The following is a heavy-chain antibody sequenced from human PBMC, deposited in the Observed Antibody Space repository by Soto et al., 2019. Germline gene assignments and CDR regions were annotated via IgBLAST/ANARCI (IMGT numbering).Heavy chain of an antibody. CDR1: GLTFSSYW. J-gene: IGHJ4*02. CDR3: ARGVGSGFYDY. V-gene: IGHV3-74*01. D-gene: IGHD6-19*01. Sequence: EVQLVESGGGLVQPGGSLRLSCAASGLTFSSYWMHWVRQAPGKGLVWVSRVNSDGSSTNYADSVKGRFTISRDNAKSTLYLHMNRLGAEDTAVYYCARGVGSGFYDYWGQGTLVTVSS. CDR2: VNSDGSST.